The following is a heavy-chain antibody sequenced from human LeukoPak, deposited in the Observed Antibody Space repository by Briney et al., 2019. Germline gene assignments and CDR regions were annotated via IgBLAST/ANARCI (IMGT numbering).Heavy chain of an antibody. Sequence: ASVKVFCKASGYTFTSYYMHWVPQAPGQGLEWMGIINPSGGSTSYAQKFQGRVTMTRNTSISTAYMELSSLRSEDTAVYYCARLSYYYDSSGYYYRDAFDIWGQGTMVTVSS. J-gene: IGHJ3*02. D-gene: IGHD3-22*01. CDR2: INPSGGST. V-gene: IGHV1-46*01. CDR1: GYTFTSYY. CDR3: ARLSYYYDSSGYYYRDAFDI.